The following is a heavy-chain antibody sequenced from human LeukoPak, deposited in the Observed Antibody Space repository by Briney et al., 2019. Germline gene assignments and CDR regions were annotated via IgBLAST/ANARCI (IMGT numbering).Heavy chain of an antibody. CDR2: IYYSGST. Sequence: SETLSLTCTVSGGSISSYYWSWIRQPPGKGLEWIGYIYYSGSTNYNPSLKSRVTISVDTSKNQFSLKLSSVTAADTAVYYCAQDRSSSSSGAPDTSGHGTMVTASS. CDR3: AQDRSSSSSGAPDT. V-gene: IGHV4-59*01. D-gene: IGHD6-6*01. J-gene: IGHJ3*02. CDR1: GGSISSYY.